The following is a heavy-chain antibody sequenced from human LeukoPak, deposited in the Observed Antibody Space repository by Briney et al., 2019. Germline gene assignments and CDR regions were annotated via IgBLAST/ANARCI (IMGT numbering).Heavy chain of an antibody. CDR2: FHNSGTS. CDR3: TRGAGWLIDY. CDR1: DDSISDYY. V-gene: IGHV4-59*01. J-gene: IGHJ4*02. D-gene: IGHD3-16*01. Sequence: SETLSLTCTVSDDSISDYYRGWLRQPPGKGLEWIGCFHNSGTSTYNPSLKSRVTISADTSKNQFSLKLNSLTTADTAVYYCTRGAGWLIDYWGQGILVTVSS.